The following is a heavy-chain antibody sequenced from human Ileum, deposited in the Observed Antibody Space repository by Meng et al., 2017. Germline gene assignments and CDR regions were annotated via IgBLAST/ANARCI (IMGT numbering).Heavy chain of an antibody. CDR1: GASVSANSY. Sequence: QVQLQESGPRLVKPSETLSLTCSVSGASVSANSYWSWVRQPPGKGLAWIGQIDQSGNSYYSPSLKSRVTMSIDKSKNQFSLRLTSVTAADTAVYYCARHGGYYQDFWGQGTLVTASS. D-gene: IGHD4/OR15-4a*01. J-gene: IGHJ4*02. CDR2: IDQSGNS. CDR3: ARHGGYYQDF. V-gene: IGHV4-4*02.